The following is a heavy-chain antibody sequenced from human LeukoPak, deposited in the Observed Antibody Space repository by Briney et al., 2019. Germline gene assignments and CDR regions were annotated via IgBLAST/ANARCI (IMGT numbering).Heavy chain of an antibody. J-gene: IGHJ4*02. V-gene: IGHV3-30*02. D-gene: IGHD5-18*01. CDR2: IRYDGSNK. CDR3: AKDYLGGYSFGSPFDF. Sequence: GGSLRLSCAASGFTFSSYGMHWVRQAPGKGLEWVAFIRYDGSNKYYADSVKGRFTISRDNSKNTLSLQMNSLRPEDTAVYYCAKDYLGGYSFGSPFDFWGQGTLVTVSS. CDR1: GFTFSSYG.